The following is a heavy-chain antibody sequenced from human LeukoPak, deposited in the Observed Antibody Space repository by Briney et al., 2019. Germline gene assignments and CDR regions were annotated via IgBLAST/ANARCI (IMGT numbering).Heavy chain of an antibody. V-gene: IGHV4-38-2*01. CDR1: GHSISSGYY. D-gene: IGHD4-11*01. CDR2: MYHRGST. J-gene: IGHJ6*03. Sequence: SETLSLTCSVSGHSISSGYYWGWIRQPPGKGLEWMGTMYHRGSTYYNPSLKSRVTMSGDTSKNHFSLKLSSVIAADAAVYYCARHRADNSNPRYYFYYMDVWGKGTTVTVSS. CDR3: ARHRADNSNPRYYFYYMDV.